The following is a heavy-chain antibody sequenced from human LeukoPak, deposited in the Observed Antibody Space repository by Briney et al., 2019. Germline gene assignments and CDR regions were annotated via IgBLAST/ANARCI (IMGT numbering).Heavy chain of an antibody. D-gene: IGHD3-10*01. CDR2: INHSGST. CDR3: ARDGRGLDY. Sequence: SETLSLTCTVYGGSFSGYYWSWIRQPPGKGLEWIGEINHSGSTNYNPSLKSRVTISVDTSKNQFSLKLSSVTAADTAVYYCARDGRGLDYWGQGTLVTVSS. V-gene: IGHV4-34*01. J-gene: IGHJ4*02. CDR1: GGSFSGYY.